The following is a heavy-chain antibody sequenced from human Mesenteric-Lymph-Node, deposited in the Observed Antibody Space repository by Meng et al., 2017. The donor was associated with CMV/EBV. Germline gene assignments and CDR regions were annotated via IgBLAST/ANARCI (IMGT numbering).Heavy chain of an antibody. J-gene: IGHJ4*02. CDR3: ARAFSTSGSLKAY. CDR1: GFTFSSYW. D-gene: IGHD3-10*01. CDR2: INSDGSST. V-gene: IGHV3-74*01. Sequence: GESLKISCAASGFTFSSYWMHWVRQAPGKGLVWVSRINSDGSSTSYADSVKGRFTISRDNAKNTLYLQMNSLRAEDSAVYYCARAFSTSGSLKAYWGQGTLVTVSS.